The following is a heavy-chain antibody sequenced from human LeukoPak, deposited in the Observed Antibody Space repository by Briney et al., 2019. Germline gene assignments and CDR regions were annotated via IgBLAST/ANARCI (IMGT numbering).Heavy chain of an antibody. CDR3: ARTMGYYDSSGRFDY. V-gene: IGHV3-11*01. D-gene: IGHD3-22*01. J-gene: IGHJ4*02. CDR2: ISSSGSTI. Sequence: RXXRQAPGKGLEWVSYISSSGSTIYYADSVKGRFTISRDNAKNSLYLQMNSLRAEDTAVYYCARTMGYYDSSGRFDYWGQGTLVTVSS.